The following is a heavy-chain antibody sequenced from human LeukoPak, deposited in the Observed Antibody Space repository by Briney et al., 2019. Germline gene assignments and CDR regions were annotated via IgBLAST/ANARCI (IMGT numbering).Heavy chain of an antibody. CDR1: GFTFDDYA. D-gene: IGHD3-9*01. V-gene: IGHV3-20*04. J-gene: IGHJ4*02. CDR3: ARDSSEYDILTGYLDY. Sequence: GGSLRLSCAASGFTFDDYAMSWVRQAPGKGLEWVSGNWNAGSTGYADSVKGRFTISRDNAKNSLYLQMNSLRAEDTAVYYCARDSSEYDILTGYLDYWGQGTLVTVSS. CDR2: NWNAGST.